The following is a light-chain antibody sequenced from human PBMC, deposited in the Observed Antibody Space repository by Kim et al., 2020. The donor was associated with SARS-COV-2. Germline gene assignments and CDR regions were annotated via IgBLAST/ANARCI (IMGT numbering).Light chain of an antibody. CDR2: EAS. Sequence: GDRVTITCRESQSVSYYLNWYQQRPEKAPELLIYEASNLQDGVPSKFSGSRSGTDFTLTISSLQPEDFATYYGHQGYSTPRYTFAQGTKLDI. J-gene: IGKJ2*01. V-gene: IGKV1-39*01. CDR1: QSVSYY. CDR3: HQGYSTPRYT.